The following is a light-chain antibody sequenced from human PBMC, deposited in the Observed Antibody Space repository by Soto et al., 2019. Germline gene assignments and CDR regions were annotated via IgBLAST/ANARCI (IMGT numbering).Light chain of an antibody. V-gene: IGKV1-5*03. J-gene: IGKJ1*01. CDR2: KAS. Sequence: DIQMTQSPSTLSASVGDRVTITCRASQSINNWLDWYQQKPGKAPKLLIYKASKLDIGVPSRFSGSGSGTEFTLTISSLQPDDFATYYCQQDDTYWTFGQGNKVEIK. CDR3: QQDDTYWT. CDR1: QSINNW.